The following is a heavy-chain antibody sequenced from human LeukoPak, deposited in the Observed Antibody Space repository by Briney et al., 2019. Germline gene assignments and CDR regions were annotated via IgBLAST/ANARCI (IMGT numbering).Heavy chain of an antibody. CDR2: IYYSGST. CDR1: GGSISSYY. Sequence: PSETLSPTCSVSGGSISSYYWSWIRQPPGKGLEWIGYIYYSGSTHYNPSLKSRVTISVDTSKNQFSLKLSSVTAADTAVYYCASEGSSGYVDYWGQGTLVTISS. CDR3: ASEGSSGYVDY. V-gene: IGHV4-59*08. J-gene: IGHJ4*02. D-gene: IGHD5-12*01.